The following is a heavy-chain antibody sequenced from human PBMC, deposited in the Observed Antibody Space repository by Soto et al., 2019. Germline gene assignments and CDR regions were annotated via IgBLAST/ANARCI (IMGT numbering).Heavy chain of an antibody. D-gene: IGHD3-22*01. V-gene: IGHV1-46*01. CDR1: GYTFTSYY. Sequence: ASVKVSCKAAGYTFTSYYMHWVRQDPGRGLEWMGIINPSGGSTSYAQKFQGRVTMTRDTSTSTVYMELSSLRSEDTAVYYCAVGEYYYDSSGYVDAFDIWGQGTMVTVSS. CDR2: INPSGGST. J-gene: IGHJ3*02. CDR3: AVGEYYYDSSGYVDAFDI.